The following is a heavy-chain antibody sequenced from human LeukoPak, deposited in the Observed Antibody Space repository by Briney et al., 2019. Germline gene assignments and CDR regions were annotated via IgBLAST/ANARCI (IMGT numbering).Heavy chain of an antibody. V-gene: IGHV4-34*01. Sequence: SETLSLTCAVYGGSFSGYYWSWIRQPPGKGLEWVGEINHSGSTNYNPSLKSRVTISVDTSKNQFSLKLSSVTAADTAVYYCAALNYYDSTFDIWGQGTMVTVSS. CDR2: INHSGST. D-gene: IGHD3-22*01. CDR1: GGSFSGYY. CDR3: AALNYYDSTFDI. J-gene: IGHJ3*02.